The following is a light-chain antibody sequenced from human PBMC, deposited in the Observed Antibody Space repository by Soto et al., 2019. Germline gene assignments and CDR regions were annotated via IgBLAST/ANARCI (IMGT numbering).Light chain of an antibody. J-gene: IGKJ1*01. CDR3: QHYNSYSRT. CDR1: DNIGPW. CDR2: KAS. Sequence: DIPMTQSPSTLSVSIGDRVAITCRASDNIGPWVAWYQQKPGKAPKLLIYKASTLETGAPSRFAGSGSGTGFPLTITRLQPDDFATYYCQHYNSYSRTFGQGTKVEV. V-gene: IGKV1-5*03.